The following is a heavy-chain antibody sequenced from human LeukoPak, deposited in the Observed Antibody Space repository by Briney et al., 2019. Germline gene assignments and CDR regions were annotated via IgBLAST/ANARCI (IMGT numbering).Heavy chain of an antibody. CDR3: AKDMGALRPGYYFMDV. CDR2: MSWNSGSI. CDR1: GFTFGDFG. J-gene: IGHJ6*03. Sequence: QPGRSLRLSCAASGFTFGDFGTHGARQGPGKGLEGVAGMSWNSGSIGYADSVKGRFTVSRDNAKNSLYLQMNSLRAEDTALYFCAKDMGALRPGYYFMDVWGRGTTVIVSS. D-gene: IGHD1-26*01. V-gene: IGHV3-9*01.